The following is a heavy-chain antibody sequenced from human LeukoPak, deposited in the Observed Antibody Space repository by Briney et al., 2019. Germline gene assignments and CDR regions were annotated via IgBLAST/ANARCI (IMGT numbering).Heavy chain of an antibody. CDR2: MSYDGSSK. J-gene: IGHJ5*02. CDR1: GFTFSNYA. CDR3: ARVLSGSWDWFDP. V-gene: IGHV3-30-3*01. Sequence: GGSLRLSCAASGFTFSNYAMHWVRQAPGKGLEWVALMSYDGSSKYYADSVKGRFTISRDNSKNTLYLQMNSLRAEDTAVYYCARVLSGSWDWFDPWGQGTLVTVSS. D-gene: IGHD3-22*01.